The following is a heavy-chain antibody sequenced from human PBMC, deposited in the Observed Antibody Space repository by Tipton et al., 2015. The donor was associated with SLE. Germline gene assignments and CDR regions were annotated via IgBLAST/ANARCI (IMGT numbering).Heavy chain of an antibody. D-gene: IGHD4/OR15-4a*01. V-gene: IGHV4-30-4*01. J-gene: IGHJ4*02. Sequence: TLSLTCTVSGDPISSGDDYWSWIRQTPGKGLEWIGNIYDSGSTHYNPSLKSRVTMSVDTSKNHFSLNLTSVTAADTAVYYCATEGPHGYGAPSYWGQGTLVTVSS. CDR1: GDPISSGDDY. CDR2: IYDSGST. CDR3: ATEGPHGYGAPSY.